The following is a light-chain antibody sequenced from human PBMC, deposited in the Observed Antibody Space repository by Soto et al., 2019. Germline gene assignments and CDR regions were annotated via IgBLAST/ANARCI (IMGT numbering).Light chain of an antibody. V-gene: IGKV3-15*01. CDR3: QQYNNWWT. J-gene: IGKJ1*01. CDR1: QSVSSN. CDR2: GAT. Sequence: EIVMTQSRATLSVSPGERATLSCRASQSVSSNLAWYQQKPGQAPRLLIYGATTRTTGIPARFSGSCSGTEFTLTISSLQSEDFAVYYSQQYNNWWTFGQGTKVEIK.